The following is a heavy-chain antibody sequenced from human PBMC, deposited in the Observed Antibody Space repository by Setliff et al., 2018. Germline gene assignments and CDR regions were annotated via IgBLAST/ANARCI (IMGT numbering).Heavy chain of an antibody. J-gene: IGHJ6*02. V-gene: IGHV3-20*04. D-gene: IGHD3-10*01. CDR1: GFTFDDYG. CDR3: AKDGRWFGELFPYYYYYYGMDV. CDR2: ISWNSGSI. Sequence: TGGSLRLSCAASGFTFDDYGMSWVRQAPGKGLEWVSGISWNSGSIGYADSVKGRFTISRDNAKNSLYLQMNSLRAEDTAVYYCAKDGRWFGELFPYYYYYYGMDVWGQGTTVTVSS.